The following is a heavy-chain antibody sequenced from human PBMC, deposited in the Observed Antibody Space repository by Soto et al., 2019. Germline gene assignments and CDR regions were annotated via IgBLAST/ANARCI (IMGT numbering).Heavy chain of an antibody. Sequence: EVQLLESGGGLVQPGGSLRLSCAASGFTFSSYAMSWVRQAQGKGLEWVSVISGSGDSTYYADSVRGRFTISRDNSKNTLYLQMNSLRAEDTAVYYCPKDRAGAAAGPTKFYGMDVWGQGTTVTVSS. D-gene: IGHD6-13*01. CDR3: PKDRAGAAAGPTKFYGMDV. J-gene: IGHJ6*02. CDR1: GFTFSSYA. CDR2: ISGSGDST. V-gene: IGHV3-23*01.